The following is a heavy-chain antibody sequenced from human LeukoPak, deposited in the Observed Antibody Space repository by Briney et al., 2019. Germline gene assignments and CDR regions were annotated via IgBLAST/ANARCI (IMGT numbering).Heavy chain of an antibody. V-gene: IGHV3-74*01. CDR3: ARARMVRGVIMSYFDY. CDR2: INTDGSST. J-gene: IGHJ4*02. CDR1: GFTFSSYW. Sequence: PGGSLRLSCAASGFTFSSYWMHWVRQAPGKGLVWVSRINTDGSSTNYADSVKGRFTISRDNAKNTLYLQMNSLRAEDTAVYYCARARMVRGVIMSYFDYWGQGTLVTVSS. D-gene: IGHD3-10*01.